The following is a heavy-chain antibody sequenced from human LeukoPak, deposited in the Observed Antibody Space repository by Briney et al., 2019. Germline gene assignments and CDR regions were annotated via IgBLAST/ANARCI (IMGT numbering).Heavy chain of an antibody. CDR1: GYSFTNYW. CDR3: ARRSIPGSPPDY. V-gene: IGHV5-51*01. J-gene: IGHJ4*02. Sequence: GESLQISCQGSGYSFTNYWIGWVRQMPGRGLEWMGLINPEDSDTRYTLSFQGQVTLSADKSIRAAYLQWGSLKASDPAMYYCARRSIPGSPPDYWGQGTLVTVSS. CDR2: INPEDSDT. D-gene: IGHD2-21*01.